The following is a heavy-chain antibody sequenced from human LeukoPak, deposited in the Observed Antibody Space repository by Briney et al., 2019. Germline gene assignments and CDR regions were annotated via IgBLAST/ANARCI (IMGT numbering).Heavy chain of an antibody. V-gene: IGHV3-30*03. D-gene: IGHD4-23*01. CDR2: ISHDESNK. CDR1: GFIFSGYG. CDR3: ARPPYGGVDY. Sequence: GGSLRLSCAASGFIFSGYGMHWVRQAPGKGLEWVALISHDESNKHYADSVKGRFTISRDNSKNTLYLQMNSLRVEDTAIYYCARPPYGGVDYWGQGTLVTVSS. J-gene: IGHJ4*02.